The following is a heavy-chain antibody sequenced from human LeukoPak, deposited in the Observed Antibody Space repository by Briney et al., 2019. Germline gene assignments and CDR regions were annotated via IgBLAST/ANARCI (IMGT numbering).Heavy chain of an antibody. CDR1: GGSFSGYY. D-gene: IGHD2-15*01. V-gene: IGHV4-34*01. Sequence: SETLSLTCAVYGGSFSGYYWSWIRRPPGKGLEWIGEINHSGSTNYNPSLKSRVTISVDTSKNQFSLKLSSVTAADTAVYYCARGAGDCSGGSCLPFDYWGQGTLVTVSS. CDR2: INHSGST. CDR3: ARGAGDCSGGSCLPFDY. J-gene: IGHJ4*02.